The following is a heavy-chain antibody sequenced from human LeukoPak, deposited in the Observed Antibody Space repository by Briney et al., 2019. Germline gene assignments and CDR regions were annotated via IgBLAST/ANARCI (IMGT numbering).Heavy chain of an antibody. Sequence: GGSLRLSCAASEFTFSNYAMTWVRQAPGKGLEWVSSIRDSGGSTYYADSVKGRFTISRDNSKNTLYLQMNSLRAEDTAVYYCARDRGSQDYWGQGTLVTVSS. V-gene: IGHV3-23*01. CDR3: ARDRGSQDY. CDR2: IRDSGGST. CDR1: EFTFSNYA. J-gene: IGHJ4*02. D-gene: IGHD3-10*01.